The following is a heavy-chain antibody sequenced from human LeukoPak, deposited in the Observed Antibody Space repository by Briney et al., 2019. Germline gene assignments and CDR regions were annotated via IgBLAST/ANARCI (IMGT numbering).Heavy chain of an antibody. V-gene: IGHV1-24*01. D-gene: IGHD6-19*01. J-gene: IGHJ6*04. CDR3: ATSWVVAGIGTYYGMDV. CDR1: GYTLTELS. Sequence: ASVEVSCKVSGYTLTELSMHWVRQAPGKGLEWMGGFDPEDGETIYAQKFQGRVTMTEDTSTDTAYTELSSLRSEDTAVYYCATSWVVAGIGTYYGMDVWGKGTTVTVSS. CDR2: FDPEDGET.